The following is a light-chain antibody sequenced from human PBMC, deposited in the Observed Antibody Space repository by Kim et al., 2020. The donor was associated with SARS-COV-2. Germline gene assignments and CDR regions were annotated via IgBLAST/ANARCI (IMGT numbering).Light chain of an antibody. CDR3: SSYTSSSTPVV. CDR1: SSDVGGYNH. CDR2: DVS. Sequence: QSITISCTGTSSDVGGYNHVSWYQQHPGKAPKLMIYDVSNRPSGVSNRFSGSKSGNTASLTISGLQAEDEADYYCSSYTSSSTPVVFGGGTQLTVL. V-gene: IGLV2-14*03. J-gene: IGLJ2*01.